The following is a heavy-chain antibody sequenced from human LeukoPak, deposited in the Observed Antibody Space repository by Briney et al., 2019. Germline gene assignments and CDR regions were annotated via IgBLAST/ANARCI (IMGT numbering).Heavy chain of an antibody. J-gene: IGHJ5*02. D-gene: IGHD3-9*01. CDR3: ARTPGAYYDALIRFGSGWFDP. V-gene: IGHV4-38-2*02. Sequence: PSETLSLTCTVSGYSISRGYSWGWVRQAPGKIMEWIGITPHSGASFYNPSLRSRVIISLDTSKNQFSLRVRSMTAADTAVYYCARTPGAYYDALIRFGSGWFDPWGQRILVTVSS. CDR2: TPHSGAS. CDR1: GYSISRGYS.